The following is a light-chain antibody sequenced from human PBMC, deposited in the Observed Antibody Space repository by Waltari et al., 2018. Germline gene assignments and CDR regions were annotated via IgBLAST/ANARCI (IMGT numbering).Light chain of an antibody. CDR2: GAS. Sequence: EIVLTQSPGTLSLLPGERATLSCRASKSVCRTLACYPHTPGQAPRLLIFGASNRATGIPDRFSGSGSGTDFSLIITRLEPEDSAMYYCQHYVRLPATFGQGTKVEIK. J-gene: IGKJ1*01. V-gene: IGKV3-20*01. CDR3: QHYVRLPAT. CDR1: KSVCRT.